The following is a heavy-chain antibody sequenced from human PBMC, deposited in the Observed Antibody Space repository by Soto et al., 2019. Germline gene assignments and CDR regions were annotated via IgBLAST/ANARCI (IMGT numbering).Heavy chain of an antibody. CDR2: ISSSSSYI. V-gene: IGHV3-21*01. Sequence: EVQLVESGGGLVKPGGSLRLSCAASGFTFSSYSMNWVRQAPGKGLEWVSSISSSSSYIYYADSVKGRFTISRDNAKNSLYLQMNSLRAEDTAVYYCARDSQQLASETQFGCWGQGTLVTVSS. CDR1: GFTFSSYS. J-gene: IGHJ4*02. CDR3: ARDSQQLASETQFGC. D-gene: IGHD6-13*01.